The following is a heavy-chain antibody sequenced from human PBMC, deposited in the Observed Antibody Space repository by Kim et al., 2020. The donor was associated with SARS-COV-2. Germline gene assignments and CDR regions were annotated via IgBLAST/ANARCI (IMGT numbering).Heavy chain of an antibody. J-gene: IGHJ4*02. V-gene: IGHV1-69*13. CDR2: IIPIFGTA. D-gene: IGHD5-18*01. Sequence: SVKVSCKASGGTFSSYAISWVRQAPGQGLEWMGGIIPIFGTANYAQKFQGRVTITADESTSTAYMELSSLRSEDTAVYYCGTQNVDTAMAFDYWGQGTLVTVSS. CDR1: GGTFSSYA. CDR3: GTQNVDTAMAFDY.